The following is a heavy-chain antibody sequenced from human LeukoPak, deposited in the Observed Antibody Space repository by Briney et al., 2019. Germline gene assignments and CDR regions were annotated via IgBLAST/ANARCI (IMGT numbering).Heavy chain of an antibody. D-gene: IGHD5-18*01. V-gene: IGHV3-48*01. CDR1: GFTFSSYG. Sequence: PGRSLRLSCAASGFTFSSYGMHWVRQAPGKGLEWVSYISSSSLSIYYADSVKGRFTISRGNARNSLYLQMNSLRAEDTAMYYCARDATPTQLWFRGSFDYWGLGALVTVAS. J-gene: IGHJ4*02. CDR2: ISSSSLSI. CDR3: ARDATPTQLWFRGSFDY.